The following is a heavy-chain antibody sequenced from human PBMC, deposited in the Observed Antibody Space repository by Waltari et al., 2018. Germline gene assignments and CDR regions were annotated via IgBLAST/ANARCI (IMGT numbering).Heavy chain of an antibody. J-gene: IGHJ6*02. CDR2: INHSGST. CDR1: GGSFSGYY. Sequence: QVQLQQWGAGLLKPSETLSLTCAVYGGSFSGYYWSWHRQPPGKGLEWIGEINHSGSTNYNPSLKSRVTISVDTSKNQFSLKLSSVTAADTAVYYCARGRITIFGVVIPYYYYGMDVWGQGTTVTVSS. CDR3: ARGRITIFGVVIPYYYYGMDV. D-gene: IGHD3-3*01. V-gene: IGHV4-34*01.